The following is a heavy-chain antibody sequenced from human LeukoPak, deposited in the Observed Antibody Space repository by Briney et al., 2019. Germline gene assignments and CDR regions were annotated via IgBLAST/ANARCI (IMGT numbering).Heavy chain of an antibody. D-gene: IGHD6-6*01. CDR2: IIVDGSRT. Sequence: GGSLRLSCIASGFTFSTSWMNWVRQPPGKGLVWVSRIIVDGSRTVYADSVKGRFTISRDNAKNALYLQMNSLRAEDTAVYYCRHGNSSGDYWGQGTLVTVSS. V-gene: IGHV3-74*01. J-gene: IGHJ4*02. CDR1: GFTFSTSW. CDR3: RHGNSSGDY.